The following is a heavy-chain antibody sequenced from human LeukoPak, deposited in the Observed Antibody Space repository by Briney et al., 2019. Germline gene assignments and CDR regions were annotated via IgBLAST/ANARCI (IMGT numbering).Heavy chain of an antibody. CDR3: ARGVRRTTVRGVIITRWFDP. Sequence: SETLSLTCAVYGGSFSGYYWSWIRQPPGKGLEWIGEINHSGSTNYNPSLKSRVTISVDTSKNQFSLKLSSVTAADTAVYYCARGVRRTTVRGVIITRWFDPWGQGTLVTVSS. CDR1: GGSFSGYY. J-gene: IGHJ5*02. CDR2: INHSGST. V-gene: IGHV4-34*01. D-gene: IGHD3-10*01.